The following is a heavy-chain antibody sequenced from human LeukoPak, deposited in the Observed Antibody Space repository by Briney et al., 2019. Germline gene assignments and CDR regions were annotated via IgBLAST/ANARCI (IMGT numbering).Heavy chain of an antibody. J-gene: IGHJ6*02. CDR1: GYTLTELS. Sequence: ASVKVCCKVSGYTLTELSMHWVRQAPGKGLEWKGGFDPEDGETIYAQKFQGRVTMTEDTSTDTAYMELSSLRSEDTAVYYCATHDFWSGYGMDVWGQGTTVTVSS. V-gene: IGHV1-24*01. D-gene: IGHD3-3*01. CDR3: ATHDFWSGYGMDV. CDR2: FDPEDGET.